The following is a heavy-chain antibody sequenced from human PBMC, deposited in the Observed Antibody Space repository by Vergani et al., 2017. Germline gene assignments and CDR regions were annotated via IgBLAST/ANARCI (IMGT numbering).Heavy chain of an antibody. V-gene: IGHV1-46*03. CDR3: ARQHRDNLPPNPRRLDY. CDR2: INPSGGST. CDR1: GYTFTNYY. D-gene: IGHD1-1*01. Sequence: QVLLVQSGAEVKKPGASVRVSCKTSGYTFTNYYIHWVRQAPGQGLEWMGIINPSGGSTTYAQQFQGRLTMTRDTFTSTVYMDLSNLISEDTAVYYCARQHRDNLPPNPRRLDYWGQGTLVTVSS. J-gene: IGHJ4*02.